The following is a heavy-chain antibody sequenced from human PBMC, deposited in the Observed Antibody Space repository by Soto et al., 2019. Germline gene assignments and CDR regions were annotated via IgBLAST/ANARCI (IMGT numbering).Heavy chain of an antibody. CDR1: GYNFDTYW. J-gene: IGHJ6*02. Sequence: GESLKISCTASGYNFDTYWIAWVRQMPGKGLEWMGIIHAGDSDTRYRPSFKGQVTLSADKSLSTAYLQWSSLETSDTAVYYCARLVSRGSASLVMDVWGQGTTVTVSS. V-gene: IGHV5-51*01. CDR2: IHAGDSDT. CDR3: ARLVSRGSASLVMDV. D-gene: IGHD6-19*01.